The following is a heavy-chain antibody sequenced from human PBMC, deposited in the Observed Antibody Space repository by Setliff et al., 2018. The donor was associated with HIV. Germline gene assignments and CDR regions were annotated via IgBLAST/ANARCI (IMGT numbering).Heavy chain of an antibody. CDR3: ERRPDGSDI. V-gene: IGHV4-34*01. J-gene: IGHJ3*02. CDR2: INNSGST. CDR1: GGSFSGYH. Sequence: SETLSLTCAVYGGSFSGYHWSWIRQHPGKGLEWIGDINNSGSTSYNPSLKSRVTISLDTSKNQLSLNLVSVTATDTAVYYCERRPDGSDIWGQGTVVTVSS.